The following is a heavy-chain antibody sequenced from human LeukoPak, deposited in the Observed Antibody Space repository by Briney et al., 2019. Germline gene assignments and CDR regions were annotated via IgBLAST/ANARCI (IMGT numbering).Heavy chain of an antibody. J-gene: IGHJ6*02. CDR1: AGSIWSYH. D-gene: IGHD4-17*01. CDR2: RHYTGNS. CDR3: ARAPRPANDYGDYYYYYGMDV. Sequence: SETLSLTCTVSAGSIWSYHWNWIRQPPGRGLEWIGYRHYTGNSNYNPSLKSRATMSVDTSKSQISLKLTSVTAADTAVYYCARAPRPANDYGDYYYYYGMDVWGQGTTVTVSS. V-gene: IGHV4-59*12.